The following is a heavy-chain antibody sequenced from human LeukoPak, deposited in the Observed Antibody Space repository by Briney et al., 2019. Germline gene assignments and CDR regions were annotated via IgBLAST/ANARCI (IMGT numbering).Heavy chain of an antibody. CDR1: GYTFTGYY. CDR2: INPNSDGT. CDR3: ARDLEPYDSSGYSWFDP. Sequence: ASVKVSCKASGYTFTGYYMHWVRQAPGQGLEWMGWINPNSDGTNYAQKFQGRVTMTRDTSISTAYMELSRLRSDDTAVYYCARDLEPYDSSGYSWFDPWGQGTLVTVSS. D-gene: IGHD3-22*01. V-gene: IGHV1-2*02. J-gene: IGHJ5*02.